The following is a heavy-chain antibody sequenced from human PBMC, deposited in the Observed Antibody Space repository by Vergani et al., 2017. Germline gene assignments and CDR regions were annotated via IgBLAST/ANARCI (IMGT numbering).Heavy chain of an antibody. CDR2: IYYSGRP. Sequence: QLQLPESGPGLVKPSETLSLTCTVSGGSISSSSYYWGWIRQPPGMGREWIGSIYYSGRPYYNPFPKSLVTISVDTSKNQFSLKLSSVTAADTAVYYCARDAGGPTDMITYSGAFDIWGQGTMVTVSS. D-gene: IGHD3-16*01. CDR3: ARDAGGPTDMITYSGAFDI. CDR1: GGSISSSSYY. J-gene: IGHJ3*02. V-gene: IGHV4-39*07.